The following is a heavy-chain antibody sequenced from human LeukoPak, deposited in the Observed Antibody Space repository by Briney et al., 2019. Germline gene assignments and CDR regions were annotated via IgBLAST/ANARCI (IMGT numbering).Heavy chain of an antibody. CDR1: GGSFSGYY. Sequence: SETLSLTCAVHGGSFSGYYWSWIRQPPGKGLEWIGEINHSGSTNYNPSLKSRVTISVDTSKNQFSLKLSSVTAADTAVYYCASFQQQDDAFDIWGQGTMVTVSS. J-gene: IGHJ3*02. D-gene: IGHD6-13*01. CDR2: INHSGST. CDR3: ASFQQQDDAFDI. V-gene: IGHV4-34*01.